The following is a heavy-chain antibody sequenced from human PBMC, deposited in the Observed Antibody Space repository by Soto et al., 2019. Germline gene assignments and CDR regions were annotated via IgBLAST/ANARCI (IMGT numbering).Heavy chain of an antibody. CDR2: FSSRGGRT. D-gene: IGHD1-26*01. Sequence: EVQLLESGGGLVQRGGSLRLSFAASGFTFSTYAMTWVRQAPGKELEWVSSFSSRGGRTHYADSVKGRFTISRDDSKDTLYLQMNSLRAEDTAIYYCAKGSGSYYDYYFDSWGQGTLVTVSS. CDR3: AKGSGSYYDYYFDS. CDR1: GFTFSTYA. J-gene: IGHJ4*02. V-gene: IGHV3-23*01.